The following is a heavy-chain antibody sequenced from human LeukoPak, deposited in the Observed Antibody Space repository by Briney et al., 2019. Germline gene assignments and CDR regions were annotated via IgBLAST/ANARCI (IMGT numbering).Heavy chain of an antibody. CDR3: ARGPGYCSSTSCYNYYYYYYMDV. CDR1: GGTFSSYA. CDR2: IIPIFGTA. V-gene: IGHV1-69*01. D-gene: IGHD2-2*02. Sequence: SSVKVSCKASGGTFSSYAISWVRQAPGQGIEWMGGIIPIFGTANYAQKFQGRVTITADESTSTAYMELSSLRSEDTAVCYCARGPGYCSSTSCYNYYYYYYMDVWGKGTTVTVSS. J-gene: IGHJ6*03.